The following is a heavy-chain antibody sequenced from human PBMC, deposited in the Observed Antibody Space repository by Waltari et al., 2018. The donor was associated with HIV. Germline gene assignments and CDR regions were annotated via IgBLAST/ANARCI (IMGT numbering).Heavy chain of an antibody. D-gene: IGHD3-3*01. CDR2: INRDGRST. CDR1: GFTFSSYW. J-gene: IGHJ4*02. V-gene: IGHV3-74*01. Sequence: EVQLVESGGGLVQPGGSLRLSCAASGFTFSSYWMHWVRQAPGKGLVWVSRINRDGRSTSYADSVKGRFTISRDNAKNTLYLQMNSLRAEDTAVYYCARGRNYDFWSGYPGRYWGQGTLVTVSS. CDR3: ARGRNYDFWSGYPGRY.